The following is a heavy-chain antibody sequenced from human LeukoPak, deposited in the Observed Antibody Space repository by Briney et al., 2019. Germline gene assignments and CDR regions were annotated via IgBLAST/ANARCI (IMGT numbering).Heavy chain of an antibody. V-gene: IGHV3-64*01. CDR1: GFTFSSYP. CDR3: AKSSSITNYYYGMDV. CDR2: ISSDGDST. Sequence: AGSLTLSCAASGFTFSSYPMHWARQAPGTGLEYVSAISSDGDSTYYAQSVKGRLTISRDNSKNTLYLQMGSLRAEDMAVYYCAKSSSITNYYYGMDVWGQGTTVPVSS. J-gene: IGHJ6*02. D-gene: IGHD2-2*01.